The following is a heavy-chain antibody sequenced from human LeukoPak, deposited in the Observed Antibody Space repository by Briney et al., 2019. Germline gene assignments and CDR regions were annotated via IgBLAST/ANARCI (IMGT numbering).Heavy chain of an antibody. CDR1: GFTFSSYS. D-gene: IGHD6-13*01. CDR3: ARVGYSSSWYLAFDI. J-gene: IGHJ3*02. CDR2: ISSSSSYI. Sequence: PGGSLRLSCAASGFTFSSYSMNWVRQAPGKGLEWVSSISSSSSYIYYADSVKGRFTISRDNAKNSLYLQMNSLRAEDTAVYYCARVGYSSSWYLAFDIWGQGTMVTVSS. V-gene: IGHV3-21*01.